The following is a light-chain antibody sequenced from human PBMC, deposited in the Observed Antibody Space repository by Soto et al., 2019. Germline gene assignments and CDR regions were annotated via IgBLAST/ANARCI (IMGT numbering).Light chain of an antibody. CDR3: QQYGSSET. Sequence: EIVLTQSPCTLSLSPGERATLSCRASQSVSSGYLAWYQQKPGQAPRLLIYGASSRATGIPDRFSGSGSGTDFTLTISRLEPEDFAVYYCQQYGSSETFGQGTKVDIK. J-gene: IGKJ1*01. CDR2: GAS. V-gene: IGKV3-20*01. CDR1: QSVSSGY.